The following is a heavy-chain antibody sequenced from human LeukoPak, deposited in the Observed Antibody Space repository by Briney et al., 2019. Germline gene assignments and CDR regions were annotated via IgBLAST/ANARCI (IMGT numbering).Heavy chain of an antibody. CDR1: GFTFSNYW. V-gene: IGHV3-7*03. CDR3: AKLGGSSSRHLDY. CDR2: IHQHGNEK. J-gene: IGHJ4*02. D-gene: IGHD6-6*01. Sequence: TGGSLRLSCAASGFTFSNYWMSWVRQAPGKGLEWVASIHQHGNEKYFVDSVRGRFTISRDNAKNSLYLQMSSLRAEDTAVYYCAKLGGSSSRHLDYWGQGTLVTVSS.